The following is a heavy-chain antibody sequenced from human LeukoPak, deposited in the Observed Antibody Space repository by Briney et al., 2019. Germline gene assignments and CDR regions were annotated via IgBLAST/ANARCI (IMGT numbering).Heavy chain of an antibody. CDR3: ARCRGESLTRLDY. Sequence: ASVKVSCKASGYTFISYGITWVRQAPGQGLEWMGWISAYNGNTNYAQKLQDRVTMTTDTSTRTVYMELRSLRSDDTAVYYCARCRGESLTRLDYWGQGTLVTVSS. D-gene: IGHD2-15*01. CDR2: ISAYNGNT. J-gene: IGHJ4*02. CDR1: GYTFISYG. V-gene: IGHV1-18*01.